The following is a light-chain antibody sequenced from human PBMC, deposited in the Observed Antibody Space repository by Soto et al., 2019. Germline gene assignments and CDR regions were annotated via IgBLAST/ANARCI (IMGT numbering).Light chain of an antibody. CDR2: GAS. CDR3: QQYGTSPPIS. J-gene: IGKJ3*01. CDR1: QSVSSRY. V-gene: IGKV3-20*01. Sequence: EVVLTQSPGTLSLSPGERATLSCRASQSVSSRYLAWYQQKPGQAPRLLIYGASSRATGIPDRFSGSGSGTDFTLTISRLEPEDFAVYYCQQYGTSPPISFGPGTKVDIK.